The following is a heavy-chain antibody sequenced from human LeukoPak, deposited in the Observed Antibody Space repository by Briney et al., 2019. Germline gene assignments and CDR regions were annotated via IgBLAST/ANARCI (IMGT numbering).Heavy chain of an antibody. D-gene: IGHD5-12*01. V-gene: IGHV4-34*01. J-gene: IGHJ4*02. CDR1: GGSFTGYY. CDR3: ARSGSGYLRYYFDY. Sequence: PSETLSLTRAVYGGSFTGYYWGWIRQPPGKGLEWIGSMYSSGSTYYNPSLKSRVTISVDTSKNQFSLKLSSVTAADTAVYYCARSGSGYLRYYFDYWGQGTLVTVSS. CDR2: MYSSGST.